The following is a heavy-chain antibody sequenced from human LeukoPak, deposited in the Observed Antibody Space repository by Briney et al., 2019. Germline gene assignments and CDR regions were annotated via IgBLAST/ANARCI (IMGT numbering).Heavy chain of an antibody. J-gene: IGHJ3*02. CDR3: ARDLMITFGGVIALDAFDI. V-gene: IGHV3-21*01. CDR1: GFTFSSYA. D-gene: IGHD3-16*02. Sequence: GGSLRLSCAASGFTFSSYAMSWVRQAPGKGLEWVSSISSSSYIYYADSVKGRFTISRDNAKNSLYLQMNSLRAEDTAVYYCARDLMITFGGVIALDAFDIWGQGTMVTVSS. CDR2: ISSSSYI.